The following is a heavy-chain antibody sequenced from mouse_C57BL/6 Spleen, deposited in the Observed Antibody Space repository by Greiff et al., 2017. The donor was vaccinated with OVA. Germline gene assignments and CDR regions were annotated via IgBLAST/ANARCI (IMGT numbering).Heavy chain of an antibody. CDR3: ASSSYYDPYYFDY. CDR1: GFNIKDYY. CDR2: IDPEDGET. D-gene: IGHD2-4*01. Sequence: VQLKESGAELVKPGASVKLSCTASGFNIKDYYMHWVKQRTEQGLEWIGRIDPEDGETKYAPKFQGKATITADTSFNTAYLQLSSLTSEDTAVYYCASSSYYDPYYFDYWGQGTTLTVSS. J-gene: IGHJ2*01. V-gene: IGHV14-2*01.